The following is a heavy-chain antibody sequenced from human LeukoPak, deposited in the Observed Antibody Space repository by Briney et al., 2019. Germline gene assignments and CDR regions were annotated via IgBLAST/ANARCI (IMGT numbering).Heavy chain of an antibody. Sequence: GGSLRLSCEASGFTSSRYWMSWVRQAPGKGLEWVANINHDGSENHYVDSVKGRFTISRDNSKNTLYLQMNSLRAEDTAVYYCAKGPRGYCGGDCYSDYWGQGTLVTVSS. J-gene: IGHJ4*02. V-gene: IGHV3-7*03. D-gene: IGHD2-21*01. CDR1: GFTSSRYW. CDR2: INHDGSEN. CDR3: AKGPRGYCGGDCYSDY.